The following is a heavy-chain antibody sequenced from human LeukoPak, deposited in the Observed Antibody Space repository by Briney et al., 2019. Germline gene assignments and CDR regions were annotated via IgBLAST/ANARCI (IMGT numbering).Heavy chain of an antibody. CDR3: ASLNYYYYYMDV. CDR2: INHSGST. J-gene: IGHJ6*03. Sequence: SETLSITCAVYGGSFSGYYWSWIRQPPGKGLEWIGEINHSGSTNYNPSLKSRVTISVDTSKNQFSLKLSSVTAADTAVYYCASLNYYYYYMDVWGKGTTVTVSS. V-gene: IGHV4-34*01. CDR1: GGSFSGYY.